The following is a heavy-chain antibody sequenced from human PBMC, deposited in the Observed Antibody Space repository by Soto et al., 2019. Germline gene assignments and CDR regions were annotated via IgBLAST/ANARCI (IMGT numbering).Heavy chain of an antibody. CDR2: IYHIGST. CDR1: GGSVSSTNW. Sequence: PSETLSLTCAVSGGSVSSTNWWSWVRQSPGKGLEWIGDIYHIGSTNYNPSLRGRVTISVDTSKNTLFLHMNSLRAEDTAVYYCVRDMQLWRLDSWGQGTLVTVSS. V-gene: IGHV4-4*02. CDR3: VRDMQLWRLDS. D-gene: IGHD2-21*01. J-gene: IGHJ4*02.